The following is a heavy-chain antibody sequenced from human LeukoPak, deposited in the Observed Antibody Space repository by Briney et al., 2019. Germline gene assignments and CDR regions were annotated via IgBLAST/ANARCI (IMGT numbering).Heavy chain of an antibody. J-gene: IGHJ4*02. CDR2: INHSGST. CDR1: GGSFSGYY. Sequence: PSETLSLTCAVYGGSFSGYYWSWIRQPPGKGLEWIGEINHSGSTNYNPSLKSRVTISVDTSKNQFSLKLSSVTAADTAVYYCARANTIFGGLRKGYFDYWGRGTLVTVSS. CDR3: ARANTIFGGLRKGYFDY. D-gene: IGHD3-3*01. V-gene: IGHV4-34*01.